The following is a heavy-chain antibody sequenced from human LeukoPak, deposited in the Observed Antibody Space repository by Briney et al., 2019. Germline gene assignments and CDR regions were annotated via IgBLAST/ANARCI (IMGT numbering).Heavy chain of an antibody. D-gene: IGHD3-3*01. V-gene: IGHV3-7*01. CDR2: IKVDGSEK. J-gene: IGHJ2*01. CDR3: ARGFSGDWYFDL. Sequence: GGSLRLSCAASGFTFSSYWMSWVRQAPGKELEWVANIKVDGSEKYYVDSVKGRFTISRDNAKNSLYLQMNSLRAEDTAVYYCARGFSGDWYFDLWGRGTLVTVSS. CDR1: GFTFSSYW.